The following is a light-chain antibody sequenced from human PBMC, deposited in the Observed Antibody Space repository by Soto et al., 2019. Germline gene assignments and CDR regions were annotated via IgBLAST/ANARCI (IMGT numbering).Light chain of an antibody. CDR1: TGAVTSGFY. Sequence: QTVVTQEPSLTVSPGGTVTLTCASSTGAVTSGFYPSWFQQKPGQAPKSPIYSTGYKHSWTPARFSGSLLGGKAALTLSGVQPEDEAEYYCLLYFGGAQVFGGGTKLTVL. CDR2: STG. V-gene: IGLV7-43*01. CDR3: LLYFGGAQV. J-gene: IGLJ2*01.